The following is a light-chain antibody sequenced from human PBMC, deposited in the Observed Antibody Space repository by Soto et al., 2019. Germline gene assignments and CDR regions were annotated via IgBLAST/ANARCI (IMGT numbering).Light chain of an antibody. CDR3: CSYAGRYTWV. Sequence: HSALTQPRSVSGSPGQSVTISCTGTSSDVGGHNYVSWYQQHPDKAPKLIIYDINKRPSGVPDRFSASKSGNTASLTISGLQGEDESDYYCCSYAGRYTWVFGGGTKLTVL. V-gene: IGLV2-11*01. CDR2: DIN. CDR1: SSDVGGHNY. J-gene: IGLJ3*02.